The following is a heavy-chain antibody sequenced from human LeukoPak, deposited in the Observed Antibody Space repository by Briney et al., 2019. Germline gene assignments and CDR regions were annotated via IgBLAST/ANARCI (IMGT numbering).Heavy chain of an antibody. CDR2: ISGSGGTT. Sequence: SGGSLRLSCAASGFAFNTYGMSWVRQAPGKGLEWVSAISGSGGTTYYADSVKGRFTISRDNSKNTLYLQMNGLRADDTALYYCAKDRTWGLDYWGQGTLVTVSS. CDR1: GFAFNTYG. J-gene: IGHJ4*02. D-gene: IGHD7-27*01. CDR3: AKDRTWGLDY. V-gene: IGHV3-23*01.